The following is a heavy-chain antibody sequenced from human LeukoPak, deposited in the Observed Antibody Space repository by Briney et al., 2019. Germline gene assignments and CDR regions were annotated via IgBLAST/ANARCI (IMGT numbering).Heavy chain of an antibody. CDR1: DGSISSGGYY. V-gene: IGHV4-30-2*01. D-gene: IGHD7-27*01. Sequence: SETPSLTCAVSDGSISSGGYYWSWIRQPPGKGLEWIGYIYHSASTYYNPSLKSRLTISVDRSKNQFSLKLSSVTAADTAVYYCAREVTGDSPFDYWGQGTLVTVSS. J-gene: IGHJ4*02. CDR3: AREVTGDSPFDY. CDR2: IYHSAST.